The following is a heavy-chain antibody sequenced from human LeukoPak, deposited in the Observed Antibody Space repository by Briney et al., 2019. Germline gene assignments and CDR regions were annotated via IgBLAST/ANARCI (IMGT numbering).Heavy chain of an antibody. J-gene: IGHJ4*02. CDR2: ICGLGGST. V-gene: IGHV3-23*01. CDR3: AKRPDRSYYDRTGYYYFDY. Sequence: GGSLRLSCVASGFPFSSYWMTWVRQAPGKGLEWVSSICGLGGSTFYAVSMKGRFTISRDNSKNTLYLQMNSLRAEDTAVYYCAKRPDRSYYDRTGYYYFDYWGQGTLVTVSS. D-gene: IGHD3-22*01. CDR1: GFPFSSYW.